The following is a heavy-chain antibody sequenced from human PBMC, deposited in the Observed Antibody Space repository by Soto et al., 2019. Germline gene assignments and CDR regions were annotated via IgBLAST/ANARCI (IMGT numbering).Heavy chain of an antibody. Sequence: QVLLEQSESVVKRPGSSVTVSCKASGGPFNNFIFTWVRQAPGQGLEWMGRIIPILNKTSYAQTFRGRVAITADTPASTSYIELTSLRLDDTAMYYCVKDFSGYTSLWGQGTLVSVTS. D-gene: IGHD3-3*01. J-gene: IGHJ4*02. CDR2: IIPILNKT. CDR1: GGPFNNFI. CDR3: VKDFSGYTSL. V-gene: IGHV1-69*02.